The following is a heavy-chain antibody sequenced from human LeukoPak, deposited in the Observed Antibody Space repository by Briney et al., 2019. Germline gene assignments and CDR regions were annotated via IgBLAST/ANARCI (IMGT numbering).Heavy chain of an antibody. D-gene: IGHD2-2*01. J-gene: IGHJ4*02. CDR3: AKRGDCSGTCTYDY. V-gene: IGHV3-23*01. Sequence: GGSLRLSCAASGFTFSNYAIHWVRQAPGKGLEGVSIVGGRGVKTYYADSVKGRFTISRNNSKNTVYLQMNSLRAEDTAVYYCAKRGDCSGTCTYDYWGQGTLVTVSS. CDR1: GFTFSNYA. CDR2: VGGRGVKT.